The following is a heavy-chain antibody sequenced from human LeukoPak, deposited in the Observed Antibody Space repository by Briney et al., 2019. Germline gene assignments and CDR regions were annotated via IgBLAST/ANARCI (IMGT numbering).Heavy chain of an antibody. CDR1: GFTFSRYW. V-gene: IGHV3-74*01. J-gene: IGHJ4*02. Sequence: GGSLRLSCAASGFTFSRYWMHWVRQAPGKGLVWVSRINSDGSSTSYADPVKGRFTLSRDNAKNTLYLQMNSLRAEDTAVYYCARDRVYYYGSGSYWGPDYWGQGTLVTVSS. D-gene: IGHD3-10*01. CDR2: INSDGSST. CDR3: ARDRVYYYGSGSYWGPDY.